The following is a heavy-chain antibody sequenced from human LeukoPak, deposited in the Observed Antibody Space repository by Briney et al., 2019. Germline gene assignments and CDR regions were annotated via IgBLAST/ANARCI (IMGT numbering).Heavy chain of an antibody. D-gene: IGHD3-22*01. CDR1: GFTFSSYG. J-gene: IGHJ4*02. CDR2: ISSGSSFI. V-gene: IGHV3-21*01. Sequence: GGSLRLSCAASGFTFSSYGMHWVRQAPGKGLEWVSSISSGSSFIYYADSVKGRFTISRDNAKNSLFLQMNSLRAEDTAVYYCARESSGYFYWGQGTLVTVSS. CDR3: ARESSGYFY.